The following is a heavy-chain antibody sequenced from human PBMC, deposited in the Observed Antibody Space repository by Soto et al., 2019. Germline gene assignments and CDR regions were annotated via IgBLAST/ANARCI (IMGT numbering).Heavy chain of an antibody. CDR3: ASGNEDIVLVPAGMDV. D-gene: IGHD2-2*01. V-gene: IGHV4-31*03. CDR2: IYYSGST. J-gene: IGHJ6*02. Sequence: QVQLQESGPGLVKPSQTLSLTCTVSGGSISSGGYYWSWIRQHPGKGLEWIGYIYYSGSTYYNPSFKSRVTRTGDTSKNQFSLRLSSVTAADTAVYYCASGNEDIVLVPAGMDVWGQGTTVTVSS. CDR1: GGSISSGGYY.